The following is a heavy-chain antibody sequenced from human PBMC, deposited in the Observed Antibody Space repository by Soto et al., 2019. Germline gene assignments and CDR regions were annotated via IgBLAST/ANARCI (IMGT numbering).Heavy chain of an antibody. J-gene: IGHJ6*02. D-gene: IGHD1-1*01. CDR3: ARPPIPRETGYHFGMDV. CDR1: GYTFTSYY. V-gene: IGHV1-46*01. CDR2: INPGGGST. Sequence: ASVNVSCKASGYTFTSYYIHWVRQAPGNGLEWLAIINPGGGSTDYAQKVQVRVTLTSDTSTSTVHMELTSLRYEDTAVYYCARPPIPRETGYHFGMDVGGQGATVTVSS.